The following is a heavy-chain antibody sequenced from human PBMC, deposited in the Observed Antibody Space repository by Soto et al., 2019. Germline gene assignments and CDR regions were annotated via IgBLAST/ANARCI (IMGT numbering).Heavy chain of an antibody. V-gene: IGHV3-21*01. Sequence: GGSLRLSCAAAGFTFSSYSMNWVRQAPGKGLEWVSSISSSSSYIYYADSVKGRFTISRDNAKNSLYLQMNSLRAEDTAVYYCARVGYTYYYDSSGYYADYWGQGTLVTVSS. CDR3: ARVGYTYYYDSSGYYADY. D-gene: IGHD3-22*01. CDR1: GFTFSSYS. J-gene: IGHJ4*02. CDR2: ISSSSSYI.